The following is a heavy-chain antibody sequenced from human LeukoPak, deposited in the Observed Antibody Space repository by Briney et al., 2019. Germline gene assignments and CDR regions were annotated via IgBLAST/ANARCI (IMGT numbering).Heavy chain of an antibody. V-gene: IGHV1-2*02. Sequence: GASVTVSCKASGYTFTGYYMHWIRQAPGQGPEWMGWINPNSGGTNYAQRFQDRVTMTRDTSLSTVYMEVSGLRSDDTAVYYCATQATTGWHFSWGQGTLVTVSS. CDR1: GYTFTGYY. D-gene: IGHD6-19*01. J-gene: IGHJ5*02. CDR2: INPNSGGT. CDR3: ATQATTGWHFS.